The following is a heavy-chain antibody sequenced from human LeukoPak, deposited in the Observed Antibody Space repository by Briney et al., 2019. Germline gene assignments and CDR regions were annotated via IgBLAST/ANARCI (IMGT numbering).Heavy chain of an antibody. Sequence: GASVKVSCKASGDTFSNYAVTWVRQAPGQGLEWMGGIIPILATTNCAQKFQGKVTITADDSTSTAFMEVNSLRSEDTAVYYCAREDFLEWPSGVYDVWDHGTMVTVSS. J-gene: IGHJ3*01. CDR2: IIPILATT. CDR3: AREDFLEWPSGVYDV. D-gene: IGHD3-3*01. V-gene: IGHV1-69*13. CDR1: GDTFSNYA.